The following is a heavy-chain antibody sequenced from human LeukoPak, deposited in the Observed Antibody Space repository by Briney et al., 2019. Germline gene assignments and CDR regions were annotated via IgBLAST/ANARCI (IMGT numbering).Heavy chain of an antibody. J-gene: IGHJ5*02. V-gene: IGHV1-69*05. CDR3: ARGPSPYCGGDCFNWFDP. D-gene: IGHD2-21*02. CDR1: GGTFSSYA. CDR2: IIPIFGTA. Sequence: SVKVSCKASGGTFSSYAISWVRQAPGQGVEWMGGIIPIFGTANYAQKFQGGVTITTDRSTSTAYMELSSLRSEDTAVYYCARGPSPYCGGDCFNWFDPWGQGTLVTVSS.